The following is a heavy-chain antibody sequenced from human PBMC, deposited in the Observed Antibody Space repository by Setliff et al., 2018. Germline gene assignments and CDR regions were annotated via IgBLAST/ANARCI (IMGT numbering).Heavy chain of an antibody. CDR2: IYTSWST. CDR1: GDSISGRF. Sequence: SETLSLTCTVSGDSISGRFWNWIRQTPDKGLEWIGHIYTSWSTIYNPSLKSRLTISLDTSKNQFSLTLSSVTAADTAVYYCARGGTFRYFDFWGQGTLVTVSS. V-gene: IGHV4-4*08. CDR3: ARGGTFRYFDF. J-gene: IGHJ4*02. D-gene: IGHD5-12*01.